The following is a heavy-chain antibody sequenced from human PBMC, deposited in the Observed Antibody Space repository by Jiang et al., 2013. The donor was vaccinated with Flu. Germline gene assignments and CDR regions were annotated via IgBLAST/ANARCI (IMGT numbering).Heavy chain of an antibody. V-gene: IGHV1-2*04. CDR1: GYTFSGHY. Sequence: SGAEVKKPGASVKVSCKASGYTFSGHYMHWVRQAPGQGLEWMGWINTKQWWHKLCTEVSGLGHHDQGHVHQHSLHELSRLRSDDTAVYYCARGIFVYRGTSCYLNYYYYYDMDVWGQGTTVTVSS. CDR2: INTKQWWH. CDR3: ARGIFVYRGTSCYLNYYYYYDMDV. J-gene: IGHJ6*02. D-gene: IGHD2-2*01.